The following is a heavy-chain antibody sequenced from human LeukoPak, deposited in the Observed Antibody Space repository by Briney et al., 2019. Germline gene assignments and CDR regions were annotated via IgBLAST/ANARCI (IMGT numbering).Heavy chain of an antibody. V-gene: IGHV3-23*01. CDR1: GFPFTNYA. CDR3: IAAPGPKWYFHY. CDR2: IETNGVKT. J-gene: IGHJ4*02. Sequence: GGSLRLSCAASGFPFTNYAMSWVRQAPGKGLEWVSSIETNGVKTYYADSVKGRFTISRDNSENTLSLQMNSLRVEDTAVYYCIAAPGPKWYFHYWGQGALVTVSS. D-gene: IGHD6-13*01.